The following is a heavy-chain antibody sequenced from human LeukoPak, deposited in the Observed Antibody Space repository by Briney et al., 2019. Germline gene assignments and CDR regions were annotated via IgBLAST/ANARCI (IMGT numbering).Heavy chain of an antibody. CDR2: LSSSGNA. CDR1: GFSFSDHE. V-gene: IGHV3-48*03. Sequence: GGSLRLSCAASGFSFSDHEMNWVRQAPGKGLEWVSYLSSSGNAYYADSVKGRFTISRDNSKNSLYLQMTGLRAEDTAVYYCASGRGSYSPDYWGQGTLVTVSS. CDR3: ASGRGSYSPDY. J-gene: IGHJ4*02. D-gene: IGHD1-26*01.